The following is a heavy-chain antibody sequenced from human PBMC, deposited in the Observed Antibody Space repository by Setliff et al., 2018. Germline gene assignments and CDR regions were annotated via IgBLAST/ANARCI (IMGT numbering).Heavy chain of an antibody. Sequence: GGSLKLSCSVSGITFKNAWMTWVRQARGKGPEWVGRIKSSLEGATSDYGAPAKGRFTISRDDSKNMIFLHMNNLKTEDTGFYYCTTGPRDSRNYLNWFNPWGQGTLVTVSS. V-gene: IGHV3-15*01. CDR1: GITFKNAW. D-gene: IGHD4-4*01. J-gene: IGHJ5*02. CDR3: TTGPRDSRNYLNWFNP. CDR2: IKSSLEGATS.